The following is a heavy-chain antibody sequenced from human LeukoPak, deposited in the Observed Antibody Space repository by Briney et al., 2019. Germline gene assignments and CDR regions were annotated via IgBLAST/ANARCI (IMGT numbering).Heavy chain of an antibody. J-gene: IGHJ4*02. V-gene: IGHV4-39*02. Sequence: SETLSLTCSVSGGSLTNINYYWGWIRQPPGKGLEWIGSIYYSGSTYYNPSLKRRITISVDTSHNHFSLKLSSVTAADTAVYYCARFLRWVHYFDYWGQGTLVTVSS. CDR3: ARFLRWVHYFDY. D-gene: IGHD4-23*01. CDR1: GGSLTNINYY. CDR2: IYYSGST.